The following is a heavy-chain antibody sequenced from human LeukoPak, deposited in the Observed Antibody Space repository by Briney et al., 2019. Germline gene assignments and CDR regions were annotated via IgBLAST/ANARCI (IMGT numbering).Heavy chain of an antibody. CDR2: IYYSGST. V-gene: IGHV4-61*02. Sequence: PSQTLSLTCTVSGGSISSGSYYWSWIRQPAGKGLEWIGSIYYSGSTYYNPSLKSRVTISVDTSKNQFSLKLSSVTAADTAVYYCARDGLSTPDYWGQGTLVTVSS. CDR3: ARDGLSTPDY. CDR1: GGSISSGSYY. D-gene: IGHD3/OR15-3a*01. J-gene: IGHJ4*02.